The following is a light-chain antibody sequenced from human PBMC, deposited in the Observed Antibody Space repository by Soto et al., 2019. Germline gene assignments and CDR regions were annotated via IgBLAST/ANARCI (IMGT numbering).Light chain of an antibody. CDR1: QSIGSTY. CDR2: SAS. J-gene: IGKJ2*01. Sequence: EIVLTQSPGTLSLSPGEIATLSCRASQSIGSTYLAWYQQKPGQAPRLLIYSASTRTSGISDRFSGSGSGTDFSLTISRLEPEDVAVYYCQHYHSSPPMYTFGQGTKVEIK. V-gene: IGKV3-20*01. CDR3: QHYHSSPPMYT.